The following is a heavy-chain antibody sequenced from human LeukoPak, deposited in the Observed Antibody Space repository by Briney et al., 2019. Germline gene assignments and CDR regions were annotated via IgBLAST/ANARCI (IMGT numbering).Heavy chain of an antibody. CDR2: INTNTGNP. V-gene: IGHV7-4-1*02. J-gene: IGHJ5*02. Sequence: ASVKVSCTASGYTFTSYAMNWVRQAPGQGLEWMGWINTNTGNPTYAQGFTGRFVFSLDTSVSTAYLQISSLKAEDTAVYYCARVRCTSCPSGWFDPWGQGTLVTVSS. CDR1: GYTFTSYA. D-gene: IGHD2-2*01. CDR3: ARVRCTSCPSGWFDP.